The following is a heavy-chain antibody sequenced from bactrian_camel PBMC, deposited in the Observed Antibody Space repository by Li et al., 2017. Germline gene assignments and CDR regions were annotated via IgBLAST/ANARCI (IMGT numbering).Heavy chain of an antibody. CDR2: IGIDDTT. V-gene: IGHV3S63*01. CDR1: EYTYNSYC. J-gene: IGHJ4*01. D-gene: IGHD2*01. Sequence: HVQLVESGGGSVQAGGSLTLSCVATEYTYNSYCMAWFRQSPQTSWLERERVARIGIDDTTTYADSVKGRFSISRDYAKKTLSLQMTSLKPEDSDMYYCAADVSGSCGTDYDVPGWYWGQGTQVTVS. CDR3: AADVSGSCGTDYDVPGWY.